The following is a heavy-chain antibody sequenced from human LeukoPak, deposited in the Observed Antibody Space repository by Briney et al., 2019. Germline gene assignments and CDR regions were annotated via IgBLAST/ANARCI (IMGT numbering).Heavy chain of an antibody. Sequence: PGGSLRLSCAASGFTFSSYAMSWVRQAPGKGLEWVSAISGSGGSTYYADSVKGRFTISRDNSKNTLYLQMSSLRAEDTAVYYCAKDLNRGPITMIVVVITGHAFDIWGQGTMVTVSS. CDR3: AKDLNRGPITMIVVVITGHAFDI. D-gene: IGHD3-22*01. V-gene: IGHV3-23*01. J-gene: IGHJ3*02. CDR2: ISGSGGST. CDR1: GFTFSSYA.